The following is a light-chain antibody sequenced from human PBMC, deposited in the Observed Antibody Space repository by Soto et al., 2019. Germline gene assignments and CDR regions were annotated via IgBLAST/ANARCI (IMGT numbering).Light chain of an antibody. Sequence: QSALTKPASVSGSPGQSITISCTGSSSDVGGYDYVSWYQHHPGKAPKLMIHDVSNRPSGVSNRFSGSKSGNTASLTISGLQAEDEADYYCSSYTSSSTPYVFGTGTKVTVL. CDR3: SSYTSSSTPYV. V-gene: IGLV2-14*03. J-gene: IGLJ1*01. CDR1: SSDVGGYDY. CDR2: DVS.